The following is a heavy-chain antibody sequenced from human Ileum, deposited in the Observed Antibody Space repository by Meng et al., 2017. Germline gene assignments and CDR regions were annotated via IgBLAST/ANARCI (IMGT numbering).Heavy chain of an antibody. J-gene: IGHJ4*02. V-gene: IGHV4-4*02. CDR2: IFQSGRT. D-gene: IGHD3-22*01. CDR1: GTW. CDR3: ATSNDRDVYYLGY. Sequence: QGRPQESGPGLAKPSWSLSLTCAVAGTWWSWVRQPPGKGLEWIGEIFQSGRTNYNPSLKSRVTISIDKSKSQISLQLSAVTAADTAVYSCATSNDRDVYYLGYWGQGTLVTVSS.